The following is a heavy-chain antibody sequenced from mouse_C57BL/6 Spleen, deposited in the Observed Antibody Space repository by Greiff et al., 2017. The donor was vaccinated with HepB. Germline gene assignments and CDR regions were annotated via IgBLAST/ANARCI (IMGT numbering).Heavy chain of an antibody. V-gene: IGHV5-9-1*02. CDR1: GFTFSSYA. J-gene: IGHJ2*01. CDR2: ISSGGDYI. D-gene: IGHD4-1*01. CDR3: TRGGGNWDVPFDY. Sequence: EVQGVESGEGLVKPGGSLKLSCAASGFTFSSYAMSWVRQTPEKRLEWVAYISSGGDYIYYADTVKGRFTISRDNARNTLYLQMSSLKSEDTAMYYCTRGGGNWDVPFDYWGQGTTLTVSS.